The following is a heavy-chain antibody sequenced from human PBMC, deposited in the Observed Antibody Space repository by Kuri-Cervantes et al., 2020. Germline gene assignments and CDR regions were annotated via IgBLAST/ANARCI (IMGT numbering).Heavy chain of an antibody. D-gene: IGHD6-13*01. V-gene: IGHV3-74*01. J-gene: IGHJ4*02. CDR2: INSDGSTT. CDR3: AREGEAAAGYYFDY. Sequence: GGSLRLSCAASGFTFSSFWMHWVRQAPGKGLVWVSRINSDGSTTNYADSVKGRFTITRDNAKNTMYLQMNSLRAEDTAVYYCAREGEAAAGYYFDYWGQGTLVTVSS. CDR1: GFTFSSFW.